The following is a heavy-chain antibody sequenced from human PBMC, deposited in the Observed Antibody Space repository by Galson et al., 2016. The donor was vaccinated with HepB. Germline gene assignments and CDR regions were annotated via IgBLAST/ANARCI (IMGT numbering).Heavy chain of an antibody. J-gene: IGHJ3*02. D-gene: IGHD3-10*01. CDR1: GGSISSSSYY. CDR2: VYYSGST. CDR3: ATTFNMDRNYPFHI. Sequence: CPVSGGSISSSSYYWGWIRQPPGKELEWIGSVYYSGSTYYNPSFKSRVITSVDTSKNQFSLKLSSVTAADTAVYYCATTFNMDRNYPFHIRGQGTMVTVSS. V-gene: IGHV4-39*01.